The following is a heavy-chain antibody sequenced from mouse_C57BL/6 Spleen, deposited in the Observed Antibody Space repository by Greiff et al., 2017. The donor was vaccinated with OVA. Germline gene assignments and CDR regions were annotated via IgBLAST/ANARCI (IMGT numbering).Heavy chain of an antibody. Sequence: EVQGVESGGGLVQPGGSMKLSCVASGFTFSNYWMNWVRQSPEKGLEWVAQIRLKSDNYATHYAESVKGRFTISRDDSKSSVYLQMNNLRAEYTGIYYCTAYGYGTLYYFDDWGKGTTLTVSS. V-gene: IGHV6-3*01. J-gene: IGHJ2*01. D-gene: IGHD2-2*01. CDR2: IRLKSDNYAT. CDR3: TAYGYGTLYYFDD. CDR1: GFTFSNYW.